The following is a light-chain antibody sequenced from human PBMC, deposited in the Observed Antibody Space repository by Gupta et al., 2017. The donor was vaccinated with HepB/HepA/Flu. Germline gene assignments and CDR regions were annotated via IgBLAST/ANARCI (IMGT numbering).Light chain of an antibody. J-gene: IGKJ1*01. CDR3: QSARQPPWA. CDR1: QSLLHSNGYNY. CDR2: LGS. V-gene: IGKV2-28*01. Sequence: DTVTTQSPLSLPVTPGEPASISCRSSQSLLHSNGYNYLEWYLQKPGQSPQLLISLGSSRASGVPGRCGGGGSGKDLTLDIRRVEAEDVGYYYCQSARQPPWAFGQGTKVEIK.